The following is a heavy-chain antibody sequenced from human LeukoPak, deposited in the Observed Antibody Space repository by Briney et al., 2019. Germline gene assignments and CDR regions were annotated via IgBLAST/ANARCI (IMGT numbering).Heavy chain of an antibody. J-gene: IGHJ4*02. Sequence: ASVKVSCKVSGYTLTELSMHWVRQAPGKGLEWMGGFDPEDGETIYAQKFQGRVTMTEDTSTDTAYMELSSPRSEDTAVYYCATRYYDYVWGSYRPGGFDYWGQGTRVTVSS. CDR2: FDPEDGET. CDR3: ATRYYDYVWGSYRPGGFDY. V-gene: IGHV1-24*01. CDR1: GYTLTELS. D-gene: IGHD3-16*02.